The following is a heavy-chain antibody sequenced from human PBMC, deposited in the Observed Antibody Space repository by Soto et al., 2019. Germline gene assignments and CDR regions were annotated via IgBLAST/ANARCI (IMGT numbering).Heavy chain of an antibody. CDR3: AKEEGFGSGSYYPTLDY. V-gene: IGHV3-30*18. D-gene: IGHD3-10*01. Sequence: GGSLRLSCAASGFTFSSYGMHWVRQAPGKGLEWVAVISYDGSNKYYADSVKGRFTISRDNSKNTLYLQMNSLRAEDTAVYYCAKEEGFGSGSYYPTLDYWGQGTLVTVSS. CDR1: GFTFSSYG. CDR2: ISYDGSNK. J-gene: IGHJ4*02.